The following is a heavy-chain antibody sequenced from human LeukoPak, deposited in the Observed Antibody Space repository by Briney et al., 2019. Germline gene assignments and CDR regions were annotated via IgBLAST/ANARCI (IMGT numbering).Heavy chain of an antibody. V-gene: IGHV3-7*01. CDR2: IKQDGSEK. CDR3: ARLQHCSGGSCPYY. CDR1: GFTFSSYW. D-gene: IGHD2-15*01. J-gene: IGHJ4*02. Sequence: PGGPLRLSCAASGFTFSSYWMSWVRQAPGKGLEWVANIKQDGSEKYYVDSVKGRFTISRDNAKNSLYLQMNSLRAEDTAVYYCARLQHCSGGSCPYYWGQGTLVTVSS.